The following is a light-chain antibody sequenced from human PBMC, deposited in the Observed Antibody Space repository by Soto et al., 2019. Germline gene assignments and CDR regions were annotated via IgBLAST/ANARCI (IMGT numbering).Light chain of an antibody. CDR2: AAS. J-gene: IGKJ4*01. Sequence: DLQMTQSPSSVSASVGDRVTITCRASQDISNWLAWYQQRPGKAPNLLIYAASSLQTGVPSRFSGGGFGTDFTLTISSLQPEDFATYYCQQTKSYPPAVGGGTKVEIK. V-gene: IGKV1-12*01. CDR3: QQTKSYPPA. CDR1: QDISNW.